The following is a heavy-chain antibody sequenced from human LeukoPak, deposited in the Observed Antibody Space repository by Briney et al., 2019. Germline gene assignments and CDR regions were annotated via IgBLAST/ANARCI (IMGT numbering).Heavy chain of an antibody. CDR3: ARSYYDILTGYYDY. J-gene: IGHJ4*02. CDR1: GFTFSSYW. CDR2: IKQDGSEK. V-gene: IGHV3-7*01. D-gene: IGHD3-9*01. Sequence: GGSLRLSCAASGFTFSSYWMSWVRQAPGKGLEWVANIKQDGSEKYYVDSVKGRFTISRDNAKNSLYLQMNSLRAEDTAVYYCARSYYDILTGYYDYWGQGTPVTVSS.